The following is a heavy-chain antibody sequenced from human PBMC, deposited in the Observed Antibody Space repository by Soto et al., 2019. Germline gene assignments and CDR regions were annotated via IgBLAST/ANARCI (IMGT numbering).Heavy chain of an antibody. Sequence: QVQLVQSGAEVKKPGSSVKVSCKASGGTFSSYAISWVRQAPGQGLEWMGGIIPIFGTANYAQKFQGRVTSTADESTSTAYMELRSLRSEDTAVYYWGRDSTGRDSSGGNSWGQGTLVTVSS. V-gene: IGHV1-69*01. D-gene: IGHD2-15*01. CDR3: GRDSTGRDSSGGNS. J-gene: IGHJ4*02. CDR1: GGTFSSYA. CDR2: IIPIFGTA.